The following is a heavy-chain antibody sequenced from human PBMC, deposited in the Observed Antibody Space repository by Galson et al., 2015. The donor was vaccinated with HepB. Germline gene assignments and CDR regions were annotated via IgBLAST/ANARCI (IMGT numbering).Heavy chain of an antibody. CDR2: IKQDGSEK. CDR3: ARDLTVVIPGKD. Sequence: SLRLSCAASGFTFSSYWMSWVRQAPGKGLEWVANIKQDGSEKYYVVSVKGRFTISRDNAKNSLYLQMNSLRAEDTAVYYCARDLTVVIPGKDWGQGTLVTVSS. D-gene: IGHD4-23*01. V-gene: IGHV3-7*03. CDR1: GFTFSSYW. J-gene: IGHJ4*02.